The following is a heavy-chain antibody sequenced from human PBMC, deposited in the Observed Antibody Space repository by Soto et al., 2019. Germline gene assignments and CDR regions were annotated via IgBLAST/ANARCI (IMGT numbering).Heavy chain of an antibody. CDR3: ARGPHRVGATITEYFQH. V-gene: IGHV3-33*01. Sequence: PGGSLRRSWAVSGFTFSRYVMHWVRQAPGKGLGWVAVIWYDGSNKYYADSVKGRFTISRDNSKNTLYLQMNSLRAEDTAVYYCARGPHRVGATITEYFQHWGQGTLVTVSS. D-gene: IGHD1-26*01. CDR2: IWYDGSNK. J-gene: IGHJ1*01. CDR1: GFTFSRYV.